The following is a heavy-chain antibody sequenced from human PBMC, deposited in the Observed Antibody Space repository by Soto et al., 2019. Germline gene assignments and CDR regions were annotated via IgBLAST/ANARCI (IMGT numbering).Heavy chain of an antibody. CDR3: AREREWNYDFWSNHIRSGAYFDY. CDR1: GGTFSSYA. J-gene: IGHJ4*02. Sequence: SVKVSCKASGGTFSSYAISWVRQAPGQGLEWMGGIIPIFGTANYAQKFQGRVTITADESTSTAYMELSSLRSEDTAVYYCAREREWNYDFWSNHIRSGAYFDYWGQGTLVTVSS. V-gene: IGHV1-69*13. D-gene: IGHD3-3*01. CDR2: IIPIFGTA.